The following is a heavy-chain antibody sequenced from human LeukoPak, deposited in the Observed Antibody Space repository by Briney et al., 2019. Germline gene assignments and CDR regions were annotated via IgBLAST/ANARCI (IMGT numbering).Heavy chain of an antibody. Sequence: SETLSLTCAVYGGSFSGYYWSWIRQPPGKGLEWIGEINHSGSTNYNPSLKSRVTISVDTSKNQFSLKLSSVTAADTAVYYCARVEEGGSYKPGSFDYWGQGTLVTVSP. J-gene: IGHJ4*02. CDR1: GGSFSGYY. D-gene: IGHD1-26*01. CDR3: ARVEEGGSYKPGSFDY. CDR2: INHSGST. V-gene: IGHV4-34*01.